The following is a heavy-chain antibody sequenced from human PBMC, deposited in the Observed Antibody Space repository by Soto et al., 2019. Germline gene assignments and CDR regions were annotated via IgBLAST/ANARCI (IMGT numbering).Heavy chain of an antibody. D-gene: IGHD3-10*01. Sequence: GGSLSLSCAASGFNFSSYAMSWVRQAPGQGLEWVSASSGSGGSTYYADSVKGRFTISRDNSKNTLYLQMNSLRAEDTAVYYCAKLGQRSSLGWGDYYYGMEGWGQGTTVTVAS. CDR1: GFNFSSYA. CDR3: AKLGQRSSLGWGDYYYGMEG. CDR2: SSGSGGST. J-gene: IGHJ6*02. V-gene: IGHV3-23*01.